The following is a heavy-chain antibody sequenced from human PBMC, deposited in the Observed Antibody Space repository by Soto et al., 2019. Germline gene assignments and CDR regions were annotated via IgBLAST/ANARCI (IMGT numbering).Heavy chain of an antibody. J-gene: IGHJ4*02. V-gene: IGHV3-74*01. CDR1: GFTFSSHW. Sequence: EVQLVESGGGLLQPGGSLRLSCAASGFTFSSHWMHWVRQSPGKGLVWVSRVNFDGSTTHYADSVKGRLTISRDNDKNTLYLQMNSLGAADTAVYYCARGASGTYKLDYWGQGTLVTVSS. CDR3: ARGASGTYKLDY. D-gene: IGHD3-10*01. CDR2: VNFDGSTT.